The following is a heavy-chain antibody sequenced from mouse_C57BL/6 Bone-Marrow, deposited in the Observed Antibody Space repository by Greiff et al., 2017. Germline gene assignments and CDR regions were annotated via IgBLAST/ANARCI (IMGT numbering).Heavy chain of an antibody. CDR2: IHPNSGST. D-gene: IGHD2-1*01. CDR1: GYTFTSYW. V-gene: IGHV1-64*01. Sequence: QFQLQQPGAELVKPGASVKLSCKASGYTFTSYWMHWVKQRPGQGLEWIGMIHPNSGSTNYNEKFKSKATLTVDKSSSTAYMQLSSLTSEDSAVYYCARLYYGNLAWFAYWGQGTLVTVSA. CDR3: ARLYYGNLAWFAY. J-gene: IGHJ3*01.